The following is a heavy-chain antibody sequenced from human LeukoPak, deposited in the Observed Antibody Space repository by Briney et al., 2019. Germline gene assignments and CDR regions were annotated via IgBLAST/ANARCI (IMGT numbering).Heavy chain of an antibody. CDR1: GFTFSSYA. J-gene: IGHJ4*02. CDR2: ISYDGSNK. D-gene: IGHD1-26*01. CDR3: ASPASGSYGY. Sequence: GGSLRLSCAASGFTFSSYAMHWVRQAPGKGLEWVAVISYDGSNKYYADSVKGRFTISRDNSKNTLYLQMNSLRAEDTAVYYCASPASGSYGYWGQGTLVTVSS. V-gene: IGHV3-30-3*01.